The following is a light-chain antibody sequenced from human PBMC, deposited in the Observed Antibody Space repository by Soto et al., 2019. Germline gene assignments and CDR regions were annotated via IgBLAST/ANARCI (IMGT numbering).Light chain of an antibody. CDR2: AAS. CDR3: QQYDNLPLT. Sequence: DIQMTQSPSSLSAFVGDRFTITCRTSRTIGGYLNWYQHKPGKAPKLLIYAASSLQSGVPSRFSGRGSGTDFTFTISSLQPEDIATYYCQQYDNLPLTFGGGTKVDIK. J-gene: IGKJ4*01. V-gene: IGKV1-33*01. CDR1: RTIGGY.